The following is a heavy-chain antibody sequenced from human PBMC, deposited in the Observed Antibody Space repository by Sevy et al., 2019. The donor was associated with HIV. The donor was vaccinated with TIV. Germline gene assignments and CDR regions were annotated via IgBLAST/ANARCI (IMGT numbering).Heavy chain of an antibody. CDR1: GFTFSSAW. J-gene: IGHJ6*02. Sequence: GGYLRLSCAASGFTFSSAWMSWVRLAPGKGLEWVGRIKSKTDGGTIHYSAPVKGRFTISREDSKNTLYLQMNSLKTEDTAVYYCITDPGYRGYDEEVINYYYYGMDVWGQGTTVTVSS. CDR2: IKSKTDGGTI. CDR3: ITDPGYRGYDEEVINYYYYGMDV. V-gene: IGHV3-15*01. D-gene: IGHD5-12*01.